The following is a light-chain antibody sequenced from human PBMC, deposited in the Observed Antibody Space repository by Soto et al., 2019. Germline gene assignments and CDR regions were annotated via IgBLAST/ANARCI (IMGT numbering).Light chain of an antibody. CDR2: GAS. CDR1: QTVRNF. CDR3: QQYGSLIP. J-gene: IGKJ5*01. V-gene: IGKV3-20*01. Sequence: THSAATVSVSQMERATLCCRPSQTVRNFLAWYQQKPGQAPRLLIYGASSRATGIPDRFSGSGSGTDFTLTISRLEPDDFAVYYSQQYGSLIPFGEGRRXXTK.